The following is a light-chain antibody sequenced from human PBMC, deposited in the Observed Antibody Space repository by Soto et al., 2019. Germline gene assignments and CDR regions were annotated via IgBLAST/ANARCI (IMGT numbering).Light chain of an antibody. CDR3: QQVNVYPST. CDR2: DAS. CDR1: QSISVW. Sequence: DIQMTQSPSTLSASVGDRVTITCRASQSISVWLAWYQQKAGKAPNLLIYDASTLHSGVPSRFSGGGSGTDFTLTISSLQPEDFATYYCQQVNVYPSTFGGGTKVDTK. V-gene: IGKV1-5*01. J-gene: IGKJ4*01.